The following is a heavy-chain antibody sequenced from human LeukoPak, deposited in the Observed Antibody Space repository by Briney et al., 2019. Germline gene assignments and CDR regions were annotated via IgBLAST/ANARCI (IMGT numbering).Heavy chain of an antibody. Sequence: GGSLRLSCAASGFTFNTYTMNWVRQAPGKGLEWVSSISASSSYLYYADSVKGRFTISRNNAKNSLYLQMNSLRAEDTAVYYCARVYTMIVVVDYWGQGTLVTVSS. J-gene: IGHJ4*02. CDR2: ISASSSYL. CDR3: ARVYTMIVVVDY. V-gene: IGHV3-21*01. D-gene: IGHD3-22*01. CDR1: GFTFNTYT.